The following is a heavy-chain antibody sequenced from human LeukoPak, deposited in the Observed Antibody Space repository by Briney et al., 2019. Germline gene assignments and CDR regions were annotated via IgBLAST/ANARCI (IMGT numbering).Heavy chain of an antibody. Sequence: GGSLGLSCAASGFTFSSYGMHWVRQAPGKGLEWVAFIRYDGSNKYYADSVKGRFTISRDNSENTLYLQMNSLRTEDTAVYYCPKSYSSGWWYMDVWGKGTTVTVSS. J-gene: IGHJ6*03. V-gene: IGHV3-30*02. D-gene: IGHD6-19*01. CDR2: IRYDGSNK. CDR1: GFTFSSYG. CDR3: PKSYSSGWWYMDV.